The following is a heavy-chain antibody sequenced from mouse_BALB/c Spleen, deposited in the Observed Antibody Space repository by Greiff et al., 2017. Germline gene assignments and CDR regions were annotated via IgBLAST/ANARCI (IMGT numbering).Heavy chain of an antibody. V-gene: IGHV5-4*02. CDR3: ARDYDGGMDY. J-gene: IGHJ4*01. D-gene: IGHD2-12*01. Sequence: EVHLVESGGGLVKPGGSLKLSCAASGFTFSDYYMYWVRQTPEKRLEWVATISDGGSYTYYPDSVKGRFTISRDNAKNNLYLQMSSLKSEDTAMYYCARDYDGGMDYWGQGTSVTVSS. CDR2: ISDGGSYT. CDR1: GFTFSDYY.